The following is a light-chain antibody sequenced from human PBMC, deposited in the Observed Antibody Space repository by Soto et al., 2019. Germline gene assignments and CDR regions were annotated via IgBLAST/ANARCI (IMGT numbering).Light chain of an antibody. V-gene: IGKV3D-20*02. CDR1: QSVSSSY. J-gene: IGKJ1*01. CDR3: QQRSNWPPV. Sequence: EVVLTQSPGTLSLSPGERATLSCRSSQSVSSSYLAWYQQKPGQAPRLLIYGASSRATGIPARFSGSGSGTDFTLTISSLEPEDFAVYYCQQRSNWPPVFGQGTKVDIK. CDR2: GAS.